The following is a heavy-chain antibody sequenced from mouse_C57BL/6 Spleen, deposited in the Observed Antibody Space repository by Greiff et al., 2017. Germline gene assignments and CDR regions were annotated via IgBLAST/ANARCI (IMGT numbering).Heavy chain of an antibody. CDR3: ARRDDCYSWFAY. V-gene: IGHV1-55*01. D-gene: IGHD2-3*01. CDR1: GYTFTSYW. Sequence: QVQLKQPGAELVKPGASVKMSCKASGYTFTSYWITWVKQRPGQGLEWIGDIYPGSGSTNYNEKFKSKATLTVDTSSSTAYMQLSSLTSEDSAVYYCARRDDCYSWFAYWGQGTLVTVSA. CDR2: IYPGSGST. J-gene: IGHJ3*01.